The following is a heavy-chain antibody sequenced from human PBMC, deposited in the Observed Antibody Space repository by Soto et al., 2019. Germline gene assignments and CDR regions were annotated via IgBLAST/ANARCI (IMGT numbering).Heavy chain of an antibody. CDR3: AKDVRAYSGSYWSGGDI. V-gene: IGHV3-30*18. CDR2: ISYDGSNK. CDR1: GFTFSSYG. Sequence: QVQLVESGGGVVQPGRSLRLSCAASGFTFSSYGMHWVRQAPGKGLEWVAVISYDGSNKYYADSVKGRFTISRDNSKNTLYLQMNSLRAEDTAVYYCAKDVRAYSGSYWSGGDIWGQGTMVTVSS. J-gene: IGHJ3*02. D-gene: IGHD1-26*01.